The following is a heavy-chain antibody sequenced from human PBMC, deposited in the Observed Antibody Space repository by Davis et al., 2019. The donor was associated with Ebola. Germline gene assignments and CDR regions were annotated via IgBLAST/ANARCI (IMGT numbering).Heavy chain of an antibody. CDR3: ARPYSSVLYGGFDI. D-gene: IGHD6-19*01. V-gene: IGHV4-59*08. CDR2: FYYSGST. CDR1: GGSPRSYY. Sequence: PSQTLSLTCTVSGGSPRSYYWSWIRQPPGKGLEWIGYFYYSGSTKYNPSLKSRATIPGDLSKNQISLKLSSVTAADTAVYYCARPYSSVLYGGFDIWGQGTVVTVSS. J-gene: IGHJ3*02.